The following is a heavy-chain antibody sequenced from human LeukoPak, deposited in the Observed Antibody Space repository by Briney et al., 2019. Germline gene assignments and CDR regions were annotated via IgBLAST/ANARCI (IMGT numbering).Heavy chain of an antibody. CDR3: ARQGLTGLAARSYSTTGFDY. CDR2: INHSGST. J-gene: IGHJ4*02. V-gene: IGHV4-34*01. Sequence: SETLSLTCAVYGGSFSGYYWSWIRQPPGNGLEWIGEINHSGSTNYNPSLKSRVTISVDTSKNQFSLKLSSVTAADTAVYYCARQGLTGLAARSYSTTGFDYWGQGTLVTVSS. CDR1: GGSFSGYY. D-gene: IGHD6-6*01.